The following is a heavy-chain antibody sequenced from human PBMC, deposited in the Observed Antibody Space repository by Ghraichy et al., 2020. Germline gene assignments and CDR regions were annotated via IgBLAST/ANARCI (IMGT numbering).Heavy chain of an antibody. D-gene: IGHD1-26*01. V-gene: IGHV4-34*01. CDR3: ARDDRRDSGSYSGADY. CDR2: INHSGST. CDR1: GGSFSGYY. J-gene: IGHJ4*02. Sequence: SETLSLTCAVYGGSFSGYYWSWIRQPPGKGLEWIGEINHSGSTNYNPSLKSRVTISVDTSKNQFSLKLSSVTAADTAVYYCARDDRRDSGSYSGADYWGQGTLVTVSS.